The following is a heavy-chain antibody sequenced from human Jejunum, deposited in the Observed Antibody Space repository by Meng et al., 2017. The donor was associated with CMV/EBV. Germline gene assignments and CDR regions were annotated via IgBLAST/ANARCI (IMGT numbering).Heavy chain of an antibody. V-gene: IGHV7-4-1*02. Sequence: QVQLVHSGSSLRMPGALGKVSCKAFGYTFTSYAMNWVRQAPGQGLEWMGWINTNTGNPTYAQGFTGRFVFSLDTSVSTAYLQISSLKAEDTAVYYCARETLGYCSSTSCYIGPPDYWGQGTLVTVSS. CDR3: ARETLGYCSSTSCYIGPPDY. J-gene: IGHJ4*02. CDR1: GYTFTSYA. CDR2: INTNTGNP. D-gene: IGHD2-2*01.